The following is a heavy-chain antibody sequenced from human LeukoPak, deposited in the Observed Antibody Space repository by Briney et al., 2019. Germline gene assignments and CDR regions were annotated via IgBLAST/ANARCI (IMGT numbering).Heavy chain of an antibody. CDR3: ARDTWRAVAGTSTYYYTGMDA. D-gene: IGHD6-19*01. V-gene: IGHV3-7*03. CDR2: IKLDGSEK. J-gene: IGHJ6*02. Sequence: GGSLRLSCAASGFTFSSYGMHWVRQAPGKGLEWVANIKLDGSEKSYVDSVKGRFTISRDNAKNSLYLQMNSLRVEDTAVYYCARDTWRAVAGTSTYYYTGMDAWGQGTTVTVSS. CDR1: GFTFSSYG.